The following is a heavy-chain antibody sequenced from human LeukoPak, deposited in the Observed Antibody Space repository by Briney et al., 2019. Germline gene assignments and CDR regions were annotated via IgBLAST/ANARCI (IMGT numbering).Heavy chain of an antibody. D-gene: IGHD3-16*01. J-gene: IGHJ4*02. CDR3: AKIQDWGRLSYFDY. CDR1: GFTFSSCV. Sequence: PGGSLRLSCAASGFTFSSCVMSWVRQAPGKGLEWVSVITGSGDTTYYADSVKGRFTISRDNSKNTLYLQMNSLRVEDTAGYYCAKIQDWGRLSYFDYWGQGTLVTVSS. V-gene: IGHV3-23*01. CDR2: ITGSGDTT.